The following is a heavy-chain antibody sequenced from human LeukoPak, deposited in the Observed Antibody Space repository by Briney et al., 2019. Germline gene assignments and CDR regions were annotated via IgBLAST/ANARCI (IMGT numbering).Heavy chain of an antibody. V-gene: IGHV4-59*01. J-gene: IGHJ6*02. D-gene: IGHD4-17*01. CDR3: AREDPQTTVPEGMDV. Sequence: SETLSLTCSVSGGSISTYYWSWIRQPPGKGLEWIGYIYYTGTTNYNPSLRSRLTISVDTSRNQFSLRLSSVTAADTAAYYCAREDPQTTVPEGMDVWGHGTTVIVSS. CDR1: GGSISTYY. CDR2: IYYTGTT.